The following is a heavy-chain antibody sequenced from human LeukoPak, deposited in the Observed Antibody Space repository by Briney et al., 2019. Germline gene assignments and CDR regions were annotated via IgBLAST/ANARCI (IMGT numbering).Heavy chain of an antibody. V-gene: IGHV3-11*06. Sequence: PGGSLRLSCAASGFTFSDHYMSWIRQAPGKGLEWVSYISGSSGYTNYADSVKGRFTISRDNAKNSLYLQMNSLRAEDTAVYYCASRYCGGDCYSNYFDYWGQGTLVTVSS. J-gene: IGHJ4*02. D-gene: IGHD2-21*02. CDR3: ASRYCGGDCYSNYFDY. CDR1: GFTFSDHY. CDR2: ISGSSGYT.